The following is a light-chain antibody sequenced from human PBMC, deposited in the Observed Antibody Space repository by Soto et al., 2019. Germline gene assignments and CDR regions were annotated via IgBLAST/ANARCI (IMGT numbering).Light chain of an antibody. CDR1: QSVSSD. V-gene: IGKV3-15*01. Sequence: EIVLTQSPGTLSLSPGERATLSCRASQSVSSDYLAWYQQKPGQAPRLLIYDTSTRAPGISARFSGSGSGTEFTLTISSLQSEDFAVYYCQEYIQWPPGMFGPGTTVDIK. CDR3: QEYIQWPPGM. J-gene: IGKJ1*01. CDR2: DTS.